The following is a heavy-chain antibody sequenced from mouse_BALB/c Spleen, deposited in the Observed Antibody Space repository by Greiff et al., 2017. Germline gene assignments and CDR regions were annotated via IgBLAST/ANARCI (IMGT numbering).Heavy chain of an antibody. D-gene: IGHD1-1*01. CDR3: ARSSYYGSSSVFDY. Sequence: QVQLQQPGAELVKPGASVKLSCKASGYTFTSYWMHWVKQRPGQGLEWIGEINPSNGRTNYNEKFKSKATLTVDKSSSTAYMQLSSLTSEDSAVYYCARSSYYGSSSVFDYWGQGTTLTVSS. V-gene: IGHV1S81*02. J-gene: IGHJ2*01. CDR1: GYTFTSYW. CDR2: INPSNGRT.